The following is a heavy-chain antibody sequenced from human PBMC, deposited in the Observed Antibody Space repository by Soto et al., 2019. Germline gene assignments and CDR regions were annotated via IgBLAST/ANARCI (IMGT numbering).Heavy chain of an antibody. Sequence: PGGSLRLSCAASGFTFSSYGMHWVRQAPGKGLEWVALIWFDGSDKYYTESVKGRFTISRDNSKSTLYLQMNSLRAEDTAVYYCARLYCGASSCYSVSALEIRGQGTMGAVSS. CDR2: IWFDGSDK. CDR3: ARLYCGASSCYSVSALEI. V-gene: IGHV3-33*01. J-gene: IGHJ3*02. CDR1: GFTFSSYG. D-gene: IGHD2-15*01.